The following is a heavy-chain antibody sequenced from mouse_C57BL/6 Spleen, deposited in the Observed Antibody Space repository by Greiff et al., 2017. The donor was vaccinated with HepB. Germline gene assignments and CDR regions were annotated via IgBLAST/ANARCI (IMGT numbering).Heavy chain of an antibody. CDR1: GFTITDDY. Sequence: VQLQQSGAELVRPGASVKLSCTASGFTITDDYMHWVKQRPEQGLEWIGWIDPENGDTEYASKFQGKATITADTSSNTAYLQLSSLTSEDTAVYYCATLDDYDWAWFAYWGQGTLVTVSA. CDR3: ATLDDYDWAWFAY. J-gene: IGHJ3*01. V-gene: IGHV14-4*01. CDR2: IDPENGDT. D-gene: IGHD2-4*01.